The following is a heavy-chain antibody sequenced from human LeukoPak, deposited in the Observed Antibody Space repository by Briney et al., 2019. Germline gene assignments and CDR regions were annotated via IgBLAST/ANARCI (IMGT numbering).Heavy chain of an antibody. CDR1: GGSISNYF. V-gene: IGHV4-4*07. CDR2: IYTSGST. Sequence: PSETLSLTCTVSGGSISNYFWSWIRQPAGKGLEWIGRIYTSGSTNYNPSLKSRVTMSVDTSKNQFSLKLSSGTAVDTAVYYCAREIRSGWPNGMDVWGQGTTVVVSS. D-gene: IGHD6-19*01. J-gene: IGHJ6*02. CDR3: AREIRSGWPNGMDV.